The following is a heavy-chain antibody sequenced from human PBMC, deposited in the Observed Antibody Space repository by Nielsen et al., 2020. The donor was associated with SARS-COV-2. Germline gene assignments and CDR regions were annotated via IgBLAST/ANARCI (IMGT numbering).Heavy chain of an antibody. CDR3: AKAFFDRNWYFDL. CDR2: ISWNSFSI. Sequence: SLKLSCAASGFTFDDYAMHWVRQAPGKCLEWVSGISWNSFSIGYADSVKGRFTISRDNAKNSLYLQMNSLRAADTALYYCAKAFFDRNWYFDLWGRGTLVTVSS. J-gene: IGHJ2*01. CDR1: GFTFDDYA. V-gene: IGHV3-9*01.